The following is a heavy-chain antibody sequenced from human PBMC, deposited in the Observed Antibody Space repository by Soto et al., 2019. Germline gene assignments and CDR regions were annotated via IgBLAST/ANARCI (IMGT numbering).Heavy chain of an antibody. V-gene: IGHV1-8*01. J-gene: IGHJ6*02. CDR2: MNPNSGNT. Sequence: QVQLVQSGAEVKKPGASVKVSCKASGYTFTGYDINWVRQATGQGLEWMGWMNPNSGNTGYAQKFQGRVTMTRNTSISTAYMELSSLRSEDTAVYYCHHSGCSGGSCWFMDVWGQGTTVTVSS. CDR1: GYTFTGYD. CDR3: HHSGCSGGSCWFMDV. D-gene: IGHD2-15*01.